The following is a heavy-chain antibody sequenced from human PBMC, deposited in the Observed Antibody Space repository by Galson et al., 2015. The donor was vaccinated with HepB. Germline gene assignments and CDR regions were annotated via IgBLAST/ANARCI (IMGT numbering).Heavy chain of an antibody. CDR1: GFTFSSYA. CDR3: AKDRGGSGSYYPAHDAFGI. D-gene: IGHD3-10*01. Sequence: SLRLSCAASGFTFSSYAMSWVRQAPGKGLEWVSAISGSGGSTYCADSVKGRFTISRDNSKNTLYLQMNSLRAEDTAVYYCAKDRGGSGSYYPAHDAFGIWGQGTMVTVSS. V-gene: IGHV3-23*01. CDR2: ISGSGGST. J-gene: IGHJ3*02.